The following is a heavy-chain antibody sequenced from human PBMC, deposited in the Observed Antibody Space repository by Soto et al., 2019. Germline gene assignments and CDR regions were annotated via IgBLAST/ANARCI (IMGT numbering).Heavy chain of an antibody. CDR2: IYPGDSDT. D-gene: IGHD5-18*01. CDR1: GYSVTSYR. CDR3: ARIAVSSSGYSYGYFDY. J-gene: IGHJ4*02. V-gene: IGHV5-51*01. Sequence: GGSLKISFKGSGYSVTSYRIGLVRQMPGKVLEWMGIIYPGDSDTRCSPSFQGQVTISADKSISTAYLHWSSLTASDTAMYYCARIAVSSSGYSYGYFDYWRQGTLVTVSS.